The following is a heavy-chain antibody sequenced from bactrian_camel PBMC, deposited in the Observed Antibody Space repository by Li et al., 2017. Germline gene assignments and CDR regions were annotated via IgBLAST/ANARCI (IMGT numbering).Heavy chain of an antibody. CDR1: GFTFDTYA. CDR2: LNTDGGIT. Sequence: DVQLVESGGGLVQPGGSLVLSRVASGFTFDTYAMFWVRQAPGKGLEWVAGLNTDGGITNYADSVKGRFTISRDNGKKSLYLQLNSLKTEDTAMYYCAADSWDYCTGADGVWPSVRSYRGQGTQVTVS. CDR3: AADSWDYCTGADGVWPSVRSY. J-gene: IGHJ4*01. D-gene: IGHD3*01. V-gene: IGHV3S42*01.